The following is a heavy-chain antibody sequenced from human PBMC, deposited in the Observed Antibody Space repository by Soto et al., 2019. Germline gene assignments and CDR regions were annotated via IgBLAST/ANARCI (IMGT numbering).Heavy chain of an antibody. CDR1: GIPFSGYW. Sequence: VPLVESGGDSVQPGGSLRLSCVASGIPFSGYWMHWVRQVPGKGPVWVARVDGAGSGISYADFVKGRFTISRDNAQNTVSLQMDSLRVEDTAVYYCATVFEHWGQGIPVTVSS. CDR2: VDGAGSGI. V-gene: IGHV3-74*01. J-gene: IGHJ4*02. CDR3: ATVFEH.